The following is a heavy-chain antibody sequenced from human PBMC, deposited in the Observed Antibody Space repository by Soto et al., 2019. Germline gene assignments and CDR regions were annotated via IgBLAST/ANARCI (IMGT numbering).Heavy chain of an antibody. Sequence: SETLSLTCAVSGGSISSSNWWSWVRQPPGKGLEWIGEIYHSGSTNYNPSLKSQVTISVDKSKNQFSLKLSSVTAADTAVYYCARGPYSSGPAFDYWGQGTLVTVSS. CDR1: GGSISSSNW. D-gene: IGHD6-19*01. CDR2: IYHSGST. J-gene: IGHJ4*02. V-gene: IGHV4-4*02. CDR3: ARGPYSSGPAFDY.